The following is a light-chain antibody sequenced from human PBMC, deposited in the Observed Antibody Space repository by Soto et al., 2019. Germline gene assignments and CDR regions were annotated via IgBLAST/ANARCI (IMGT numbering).Light chain of an antibody. CDR2: ATS. Sequence: DIQMTQSPSSLSASVGDRVTITCRASQSISTYLHWYQQKPGTAPKLLIYATSNLQSGVPSRFSGSGSGTDFTLTISSLQPEDFATYYCQQSHNTPRTFGQGTKV. CDR1: QSISTY. CDR3: QQSHNTPRT. J-gene: IGKJ1*01. V-gene: IGKV1-39*01.